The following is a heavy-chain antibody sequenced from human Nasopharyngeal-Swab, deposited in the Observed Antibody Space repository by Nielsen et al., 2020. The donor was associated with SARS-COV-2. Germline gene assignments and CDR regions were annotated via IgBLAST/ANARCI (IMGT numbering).Heavy chain of an antibody. CDR2: ISGSGGST. J-gene: IGHJ6*03. D-gene: IGHD3-10*01. CDR3: AKGSGSGSYYSPDYYYYMDV. CDR1: GFTFSSYA. Sequence: GGSLRLSCAASGFTFSSYAMSWVRRAPGKGLEWVSAISGSGGSTYYADSVKGRLTISRDNSKNTLYLQMNSLRAEDTAVYYCAKGSGSGSYYSPDYYYYMDVWGKGTTVTVSS. V-gene: IGHV3-23*01.